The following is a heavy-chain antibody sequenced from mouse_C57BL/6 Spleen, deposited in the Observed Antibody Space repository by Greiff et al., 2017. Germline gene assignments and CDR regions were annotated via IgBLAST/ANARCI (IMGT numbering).Heavy chain of an antibody. CDR2: ISYDGSN. V-gene: IGHV3-6*01. CDR3: VYSKAWFAY. Sequence: EVKLVESGPGLVKPSQSLSLTCSVTGYSITSGYYWNWIRQFPGNKLEWMGYISYDGSNNYNPSLKNRISITRDTSKNQFFLKLNSVTTEDTATYYCVYSKAWFAYWGQGTLVTVSA. CDR1: GYSITSGYY. D-gene: IGHD2-5*01. J-gene: IGHJ3*01.